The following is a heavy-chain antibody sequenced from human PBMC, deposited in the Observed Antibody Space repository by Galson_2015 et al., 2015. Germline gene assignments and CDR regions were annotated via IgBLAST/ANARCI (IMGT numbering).Heavy chain of an antibody. Sequence: TLSLTCTVSGGSISSGSYYWSWFRQPAGKGLKWIGRIYTSGSTNYNPSLKSRVTISVDTSKNQFSLKLSSVTAADTAVYYCATSRGLYDSSGYYRYFDLWGRGTLVTVSS. J-gene: IGHJ2*01. D-gene: IGHD3-22*01. CDR2: IYTSGST. CDR1: GGSISSGSYY. V-gene: IGHV4-61*02. CDR3: ATSRGLYDSSGYYRYFDL.